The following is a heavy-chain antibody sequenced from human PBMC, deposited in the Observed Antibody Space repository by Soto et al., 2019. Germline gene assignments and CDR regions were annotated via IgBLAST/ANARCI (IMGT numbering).Heavy chain of an antibody. CDR1: GYTFTSYA. V-gene: IGHV1-3*05. D-gene: IGHD5-12*01. CDR2: INAGNGNT. Sequence: QVQLVQSGAEEKKPGASVKVSCKASGYTFTSYAMHWVRQAPGQRLEWMGWINAGNGNTKYSQKFQGRVTITRDTSASTAYMELSSLRSEDTAGYYCARDQGGYELGFWDYWGQGTLVTVSS. CDR3: ARDQGGYELGFWDY. J-gene: IGHJ4*02.